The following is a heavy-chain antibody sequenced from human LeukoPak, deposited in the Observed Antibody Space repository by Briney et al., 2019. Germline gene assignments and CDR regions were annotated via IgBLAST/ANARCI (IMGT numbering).Heavy chain of an antibody. CDR1: GFTFSSYE. Sequence: GGSLRLSCAASGFTFSSYEMNWVRQAPGKGLEWVAVISYDGSNKYYADSVKGRFTISRDNSKNTLYLQMNSLRAEDTAVYYCAREDSSGWAHIDYWGQGTLVTVSS. CDR2: ISYDGSNK. D-gene: IGHD6-19*01. J-gene: IGHJ4*02. CDR3: AREDSSGWAHIDY. V-gene: IGHV3-30*04.